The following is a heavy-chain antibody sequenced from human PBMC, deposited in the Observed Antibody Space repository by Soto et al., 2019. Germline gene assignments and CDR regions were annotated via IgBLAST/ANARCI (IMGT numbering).Heavy chain of an antibody. J-gene: IGHJ4*02. CDR2: TYPRGST. CDR1: GASISNPGNY. CDR3: ARGYYGSGSYFQAYYDY. D-gene: IGHD3-10*01. Sequence: QVHLQESGPGLLNPSQTLSLTCTVSGASISNPGNYWGWIRQSPGKGLEWIGYTYPRGSTSYSPSLRSRLSISVDTSQNQFSLSLNSVTVADTAVYYCARGYYGSGSYFQAYYDYWGQGTLVTVSS. V-gene: IGHV4-31*03.